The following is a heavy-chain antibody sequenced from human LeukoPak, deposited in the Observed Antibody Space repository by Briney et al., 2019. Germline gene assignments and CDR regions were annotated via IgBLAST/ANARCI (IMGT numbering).Heavy chain of an antibody. CDR2: ISAYNGNT. V-gene: IGHV1-18*01. CDR3: ARGQQLVPPEDWFDP. CDR1: GYTFTSYG. D-gene: IGHD6-6*01. Sequence: GASVKVSCKASGYTFTSYGISWVRQAPGQGLEWMGWISAYNGNTNYAQKLQGRVTMTTDTSTSTAYMELRSLRSDDTAVYYCARGQQLVPPEDWFDPWGQGTLVTVSS. J-gene: IGHJ5*02.